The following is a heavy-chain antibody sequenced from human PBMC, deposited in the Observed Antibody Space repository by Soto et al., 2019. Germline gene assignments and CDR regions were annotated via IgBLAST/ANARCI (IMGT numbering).Heavy chain of an antibody. Sequence: QVQLVQSGAEVKKPGSSVKVSCKASGGTFSSYAICWVRQAPGQGLEWMGGIIPIFGTANYAQKFQGRVTITADKSTSTAYMELSSLRSEDTAVYYCVRDLSIAVAGTNFDYWGQGTLVTVSS. CDR1: GGTFSSYA. CDR2: IIPIFGTA. J-gene: IGHJ4*02. CDR3: VRDLSIAVAGTNFDY. D-gene: IGHD6-19*01. V-gene: IGHV1-69*06.